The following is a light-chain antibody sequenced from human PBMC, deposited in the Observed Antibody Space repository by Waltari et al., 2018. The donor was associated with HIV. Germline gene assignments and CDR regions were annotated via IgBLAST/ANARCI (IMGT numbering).Light chain of an antibody. CDR3: WSYAGSNNPVI. Sequence: QSALTQPPSASGSPGQSVTISCTGTSSDVGDYNYVSWYQQHPGKAPKLMIYEVSKRPSGVPARFSGSKSVNTASLTVSGLQAEDEAEYYCWSYAGSNNPVIFGGGTKLTVL. V-gene: IGLV2-8*01. CDR2: EVS. J-gene: IGLJ2*01. CDR1: SSDVGDYNY.